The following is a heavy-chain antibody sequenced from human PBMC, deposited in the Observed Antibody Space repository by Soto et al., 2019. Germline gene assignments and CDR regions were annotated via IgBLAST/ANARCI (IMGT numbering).Heavy chain of an antibody. CDR2: IIPIFGTA. V-gene: IGHV1-69*13. Sequence: SVKVSCKASGGTFSSYAISCVRQAPGQGLEWMGGIIPIFGTANYAQKFQGRVTITADESTSTAYMELSSLRSEDTAVYYCARSRRDGYNHFEYWGQGTLVTVSS. CDR3: ARSRRDGYNHFEY. J-gene: IGHJ4*02. D-gene: IGHD5-12*01. CDR1: GGTFSSYA.